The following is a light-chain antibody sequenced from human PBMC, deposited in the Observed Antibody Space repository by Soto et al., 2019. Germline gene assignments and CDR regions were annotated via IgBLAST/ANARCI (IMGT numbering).Light chain of an antibody. CDR3: SSYTSTSTRV. J-gene: IGLJ1*01. CDR1: SSDVGGYSY. V-gene: IGLV2-14*01. Sequence: HSALTQPAFVSGSPGQSITISCTGTSSDVGGYSYVSWYQHPPGKAPKLMISEVSNRPSGVSNRFSGSKSGNTASLTISGLQAEDEADYYCSSYTSTSTRVFGTGTKLTVL. CDR2: EVS.